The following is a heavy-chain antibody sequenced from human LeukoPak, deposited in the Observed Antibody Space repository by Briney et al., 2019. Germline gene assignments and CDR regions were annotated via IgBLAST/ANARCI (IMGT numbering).Heavy chain of an antibody. CDR2: IYYSGST. V-gene: IGHV4-59*12. CDR1: GGSISSYY. J-gene: IGHJ3*02. CDR3: AREDYGSADDAFDI. Sequence: PSETLSLTCTVSGGSISSYYWSWIRQPPGKGLEWIGYIYYSGSTNYNPSLKSRVTMSVDTSKNQFSLKLSSVTAADTAVYYCAREDYGSADDAFDIWGQGTMVTVSS. D-gene: IGHD3-10*01.